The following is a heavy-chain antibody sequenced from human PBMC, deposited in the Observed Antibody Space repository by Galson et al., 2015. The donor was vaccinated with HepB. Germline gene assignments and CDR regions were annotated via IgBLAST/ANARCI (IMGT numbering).Heavy chain of an antibody. CDR3: ARGGYCSRTSCYGLADY. D-gene: IGHD2-2*01. CDR1: GFTFSDYY. J-gene: IGHJ4*02. V-gene: IGHV3-11*06. CDR2: ISSSSSYT. Sequence: SLRLSCAASGFTFSDYYMGWIRQAPGKGLEWASYISSSSSYTNYADSVKGRFTISRDNAKNSLYLQMNSLRAEDTAVYYCARGGYCSRTSCYGLADYWGQGTLVTVSS.